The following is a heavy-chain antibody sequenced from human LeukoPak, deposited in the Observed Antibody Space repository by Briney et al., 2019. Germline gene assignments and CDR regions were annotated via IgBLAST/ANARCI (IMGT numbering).Heavy chain of an antibody. J-gene: IGHJ4*02. D-gene: IGHD3-22*01. Sequence: SETLSLTCTVSGGSISSYYWSWIRQPAGQGLEWIGRIYTSGSTNYNPSLKSRVTMSVDTSKNQFSLKLSSVTAADTAVYYCARGRYDSSGYYLPPDYWGQGTLVTVAS. V-gene: IGHV4-4*07. CDR3: ARGRYDSSGYYLPPDY. CDR2: IYTSGST. CDR1: GGSISSYY.